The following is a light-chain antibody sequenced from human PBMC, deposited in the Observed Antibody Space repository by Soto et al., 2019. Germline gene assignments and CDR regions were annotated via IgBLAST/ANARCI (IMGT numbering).Light chain of an antibody. V-gene: IGKV3-11*01. CDR1: QNVGTF. J-gene: IGKJ1*01. Sequence: VLTQSPATLSLSPGVRATLSCRASQNVGTFLAWYQLKPGQAPRLVIFDASNRAAGIPDRFSGSGSGTDFNLTLIGLEPEDFALYYCLQRNNWPPWTFGQGTKGEIK. CDR2: DAS. CDR3: LQRNNWPPWT.